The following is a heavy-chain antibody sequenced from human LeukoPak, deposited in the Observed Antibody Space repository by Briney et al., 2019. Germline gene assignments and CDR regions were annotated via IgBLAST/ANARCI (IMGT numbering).Heavy chain of an antibody. J-gene: IGHJ3*02. CDR2: ISYDGSNK. CDR3: ARGPGPIAGAKNPFDI. CDR1: GFTFSSYA. V-gene: IGHV3-30*01. Sequence: PGRSLRLSCAASGFTFSSYAMHWVRQAPGKGLEWVAVISYDGSNKYYADSVKGRFTISGDKSKDTLYLQMKSLRPEDTAVYYCARGPGPIAGAKNPFDIWGQGTMVTVSS. D-gene: IGHD1-26*01.